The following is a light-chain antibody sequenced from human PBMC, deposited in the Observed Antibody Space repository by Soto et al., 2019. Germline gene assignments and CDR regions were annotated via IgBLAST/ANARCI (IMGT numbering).Light chain of an antibody. CDR1: QSVSSNY. J-gene: IGKJ5*01. V-gene: IGKV3-20*01. Sequence: EIVLTQSPGTLSLSPGERATLSCRASQSVSSNYLAWYQQKPGQAPRLLIYDSSSRATGIPDRFSASGSGTDFSLTISRLEPEDFAVYYCQQYGSSVTFGQGTRLEIK. CDR3: QQYGSSVT. CDR2: DSS.